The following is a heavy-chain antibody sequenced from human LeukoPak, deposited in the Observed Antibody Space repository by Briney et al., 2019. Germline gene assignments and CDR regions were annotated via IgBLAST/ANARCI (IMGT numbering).Heavy chain of an antibody. V-gene: IGHV3-21*01. Sequence: GGSLRLSCAASGFTFSSYAMSWVRQAPGKGLEWVSSISTSSTYIYYADSVKGRFTISRDNAKNSLYLQLNSLRAEDTAVYYCARVSVGAGIRYAFDIWGQGTMVTVSS. CDR2: ISTSSTYI. J-gene: IGHJ3*02. CDR1: GFTFSSYA. D-gene: IGHD1-26*01. CDR3: ARVSVGAGIRYAFDI.